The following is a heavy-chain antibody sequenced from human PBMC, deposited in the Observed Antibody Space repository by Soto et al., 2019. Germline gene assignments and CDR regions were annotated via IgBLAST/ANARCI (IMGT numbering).Heavy chain of an antibody. Sequence: ASVKVSCKVSGYTLTELSMHWVRRAPGKGLEWMGGFDPEDGETIYAQKFQGRVTMTEDTSTDTAYMELSSLRSEDTAVYYCASIAVAVDAFDIWGQGTMVTVS. CDR1: GYTLTELS. CDR2: FDPEDGET. CDR3: ASIAVAVDAFDI. J-gene: IGHJ3*02. V-gene: IGHV1-24*01. D-gene: IGHD6-19*01.